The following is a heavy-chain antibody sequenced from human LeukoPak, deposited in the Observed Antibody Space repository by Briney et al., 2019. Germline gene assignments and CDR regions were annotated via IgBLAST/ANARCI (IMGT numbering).Heavy chain of an antibody. J-gene: IGHJ4*02. CDR3: ARDYQLRFLEWADVFDY. D-gene: IGHD3-3*01. V-gene: IGHV3-30-3*01. CDR1: GFTFSSYA. Sequence: GGSLRLSCAASGFTFSSYAMHWVRQAPGKGLEWVAVISYDGSNKYYADSVKGRFTISRDNAKNSLYLQMNSLRAEDTAVYYCARDYQLRFLEWADVFDYWGQGTLVTVSS. CDR2: ISYDGSNK.